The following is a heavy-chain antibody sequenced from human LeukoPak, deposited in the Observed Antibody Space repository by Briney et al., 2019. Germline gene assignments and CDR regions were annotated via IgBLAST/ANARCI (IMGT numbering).Heavy chain of an antibody. Sequence: PSETLSLTCTVSGGSISSYYWSWIRQPPGKGLEWLGNIYDSGSTNYNPSLKSRVIISVDTSKNQSSLKLSSVTAADTAVYYCARRRSSLYPFDYWGQGALVTVSS. J-gene: IGHJ4*02. CDR1: GGSISSYY. CDR2: IYDSGST. V-gene: IGHV4-59*01. D-gene: IGHD6-13*01. CDR3: ARRRSSLYPFDY.